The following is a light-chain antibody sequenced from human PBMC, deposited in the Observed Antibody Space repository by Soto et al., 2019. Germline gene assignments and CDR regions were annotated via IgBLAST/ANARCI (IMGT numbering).Light chain of an antibody. CDR2: GAS. CDR1: QSVSSSY. J-gene: IGKJ5*01. Sequence: EIVLTQSPGTVSLSPGERATLSCRAIQSVSSSYLAWYQQKPGQAPRLLIYGASSRATGIPDRFSGSGSGTDFTLTISSLQSEDFAVYYCQQYNNWPPITFGQGTRLEIK. CDR3: QQYNNWPPIT. V-gene: IGKV3-20*01.